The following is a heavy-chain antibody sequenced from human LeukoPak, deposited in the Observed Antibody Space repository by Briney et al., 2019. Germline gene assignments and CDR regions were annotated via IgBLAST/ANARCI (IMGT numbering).Heavy chain of an antibody. J-gene: IGHJ4*02. CDR2: IWYDGSNK. D-gene: IGHD2-2*01. CDR1: GFTFSSYG. V-gene: IGHV3-33*01. Sequence: GGSLRLSCAASGFTFSSYGMHWVRQAPGKGLEWVAIIWYDGSNKHYADSVKGRFTVSKDNSKNTLYLQMNSLRAEDTAVYYCATDQYHLPDYWGQGTLVTVSS. CDR3: ATDQYHLPDY.